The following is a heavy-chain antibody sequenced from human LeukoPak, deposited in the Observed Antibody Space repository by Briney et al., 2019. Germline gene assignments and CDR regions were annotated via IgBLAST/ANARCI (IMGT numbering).Heavy chain of an antibody. CDR1: GFTFSSYA. CDR2: ISYDGSNK. Sequence: GGSLRLSCAASGFTFSSYAMHWVRQAPGKGLEWGAVISYDGSNKYYADSVKGRFTISRDNSKNTLYLQMNSLGAEDTAVYYCARDTGREDYYDSGGYDYWGLGTLVAVSS. D-gene: IGHD3-22*01. J-gene: IGHJ4*02. CDR3: ARDTGREDYYDSGGYDY. V-gene: IGHV3-30-3*01.